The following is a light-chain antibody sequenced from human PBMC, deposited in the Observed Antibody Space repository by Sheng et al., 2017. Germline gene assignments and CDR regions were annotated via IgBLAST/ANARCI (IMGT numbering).Light chain of an antibody. V-gene: IGKV1-6*02. CDR1: QDIRRD. Sequence: AIQMTQSPSSLSASVGDRVTITCRASQDIRRDLAWYQQKPGKAPNLLIYAASTLQSGVPSRFSVSGSGTDFTLTISSLQPEDIATYYCQQYDNLLTFGGGTKVEIK. CDR2: AAS. J-gene: IGKJ4*01. CDR3: QQYDNLLT.